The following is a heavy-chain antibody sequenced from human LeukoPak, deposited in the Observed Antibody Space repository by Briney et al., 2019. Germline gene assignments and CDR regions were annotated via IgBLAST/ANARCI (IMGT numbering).Heavy chain of an antibody. J-gene: IGHJ4*02. D-gene: IGHD4-17*01. Sequence: PGGSLRLSCAASGFTFSNYWMHWVRQAPGKGLVWVSRINNDGSSTTYADSVKGRFTISRDNAKNTLYPQMNSLRAEDTAVYFCAKKQTTTVTTLDYWGQGTLVTVSS. CDR2: INNDGSST. V-gene: IGHV3-74*01. CDR1: GFTFSNYW. CDR3: AKKQTTTVTTLDY.